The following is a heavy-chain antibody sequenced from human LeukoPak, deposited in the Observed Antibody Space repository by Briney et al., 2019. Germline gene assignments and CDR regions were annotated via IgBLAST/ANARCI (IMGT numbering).Heavy chain of an antibody. CDR3: AKDVRAAAGPSYFDY. V-gene: IGHV3-30*18. D-gene: IGHD6-13*01. CDR2: ISYDGSDK. CDR1: GFTFSSFG. J-gene: IGHJ4*02. Sequence: PGGSLRLSCAASGFTFSSFGMHWVRQAPGKGLEWVAVISYDGSDKYYADSVKGRLTISRDNSKNTLYLQMNSLRAEDTAVYYCAKDVRAAAGPSYFDYWGQGTLVTVSS.